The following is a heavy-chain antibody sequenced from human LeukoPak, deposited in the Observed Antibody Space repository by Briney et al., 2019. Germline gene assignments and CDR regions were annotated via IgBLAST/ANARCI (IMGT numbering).Heavy chain of an antibody. Sequence: GGSLTLSCVASGFTFSSYAMSWVRPAPGQGLEWVSAISDSGAGTYYADSVKGRFTISRDNSKNALYLQMNSLAAEDTAVYYCVPPYYFAYWGQGTLVTVSS. D-gene: IGHD2-21*01. V-gene: IGHV3-23*01. J-gene: IGHJ4*02. CDR1: GFTFSSYA. CDR2: ISDSGAGT. CDR3: VPPYYFAY.